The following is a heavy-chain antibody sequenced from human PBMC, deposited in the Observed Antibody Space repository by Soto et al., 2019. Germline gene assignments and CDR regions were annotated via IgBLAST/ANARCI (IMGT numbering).Heavy chain of an antibody. J-gene: IGHJ5*02. D-gene: IGHD2-15*01. CDR3: AISTVPGRATWFDP. V-gene: IGHV5-51*01. CDR2: IYPGDSDI. Sequence: PGESLKISCKGVGYSFISYWIGWVRQLPGKGPECMGIIYPGDSDIRYSPSFQGQVTISADKSINTAYLQWSSLKASDTAMYYCAISTVPGRATWFDPWGQGTLVNVSS. CDR1: GYSFISYW.